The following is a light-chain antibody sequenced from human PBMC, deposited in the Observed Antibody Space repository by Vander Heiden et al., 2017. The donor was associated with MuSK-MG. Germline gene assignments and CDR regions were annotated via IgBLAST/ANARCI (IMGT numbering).Light chain of an antibody. Sequence: DIQMTQSPSSLSASVGDRVTITCRASQGIGNFLAWFHQKPGKIPRLLIYGASTLQSGVPSRFSGSGSGTDFTLTISSLQPEDVATYYCQKYNGAPRPFGGGTKVEIK. J-gene: IGKJ4*01. CDR3: QKYNGAPRP. CDR1: QGIGNF. V-gene: IGKV1-27*01. CDR2: GAS.